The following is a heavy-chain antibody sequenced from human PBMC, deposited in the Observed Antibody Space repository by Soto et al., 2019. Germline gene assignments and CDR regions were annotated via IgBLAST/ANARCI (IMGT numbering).Heavy chain of an antibody. CDR3: AKSTANYYYYYDMDV. CDR1: GFSFSSYA. V-gene: IGHV3-23*01. Sequence: EVQLLESGGGLVQPGGSLRLSCAASGFSFSSYAMSWVRQAPGKGLEWVSAISGSGGSTYSADSVKGRFTISRDNSKNTLYLQMNSLRAEDTAVYFCAKSTANYYYYYDMDVWGQGTTVTVSS. D-gene: IGHD4-4*01. CDR2: ISGSGGST. J-gene: IGHJ6*02.